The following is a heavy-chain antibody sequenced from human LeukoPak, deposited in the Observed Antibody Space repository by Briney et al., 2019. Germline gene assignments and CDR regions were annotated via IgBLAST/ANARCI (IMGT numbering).Heavy chain of an antibody. CDR2: IKQDGSEK. CDR1: GFTFSSNW. V-gene: IGHV3-7*01. D-gene: IGHD6-19*01. J-gene: IGHJ4*02. CDR3: ARDLIAVAGTPFDY. Sequence: GGSLRLSCAASGFTFSSNWMHWVRQAPGKGLEWVANIKQDGSEKYYVDSVKGRFTISRDNAKNSLYLQMNSLRAEDTAVYYCARDLIAVAGTPFDYWGQGTLVTVSS.